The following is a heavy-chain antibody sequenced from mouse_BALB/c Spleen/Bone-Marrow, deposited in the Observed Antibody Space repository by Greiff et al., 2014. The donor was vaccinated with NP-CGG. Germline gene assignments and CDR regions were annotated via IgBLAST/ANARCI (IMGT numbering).Heavy chain of an antibody. CDR3: ARGDYGSYGAMDY. Sequence: EVQLQQSGPDLVKPSQSLSLTCTVTGYSITSGYSWHWIRQFPGNKLEWMGYIHYSGSTNCDPSPKSRFSITRDTSKNQFFLQLNSVTTEDTATYYCARGDYGSYGAMDYWGQGTSVTVSS. CDR1: GYSITSGYS. D-gene: IGHD2-1*01. CDR2: IHYSGST. V-gene: IGHV3-1*02. J-gene: IGHJ4*01.